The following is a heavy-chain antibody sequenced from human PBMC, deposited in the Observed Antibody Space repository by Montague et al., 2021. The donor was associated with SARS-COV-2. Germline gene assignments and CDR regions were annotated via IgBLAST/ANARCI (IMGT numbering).Heavy chain of an antibody. Sequence: SLRLSCAASGFPFSTYWMHWVRQAPGKGLVWVSRINSDGSSRDYEGSVKGRFTISRDNAKNTLYLQMNSLRVEDTAVYYCASLELAATRAGVGRDDFWGQGILVTVSS. J-gene: IGHJ4*02. CDR2: INSDGSSR. CDR1: GFPFSTYW. V-gene: IGHV3-74*01. CDR3: ASLELAATRAGVGRDDF. D-gene: IGHD3-3*01.